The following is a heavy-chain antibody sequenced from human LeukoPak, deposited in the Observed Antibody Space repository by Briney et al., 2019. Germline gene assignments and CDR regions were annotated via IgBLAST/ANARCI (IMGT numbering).Heavy chain of an antibody. Sequence: PGGSLRLSCAASGFTFSSYSMNWVRQAPGKGLEWVSSISSSSSYIYYADSVKGRFTISRDNAKNSLYLQMNSLRAEDTAVYYCARDGGGVVPSFDYWGQGTLVTVSS. J-gene: IGHJ4*02. V-gene: IGHV3-21*01. CDR2: ISSSSSYI. D-gene: IGHD2-2*01. CDR1: GFTFSSYS. CDR3: ARDGGGVVPSFDY.